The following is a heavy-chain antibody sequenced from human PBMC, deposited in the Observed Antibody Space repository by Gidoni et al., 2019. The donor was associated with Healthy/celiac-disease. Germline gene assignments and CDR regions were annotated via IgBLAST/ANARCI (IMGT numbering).Heavy chain of an antibody. D-gene: IGHD3-10*01. J-gene: IGHJ6*02. Sequence: DVQLVESGGVVVQPGGSLRLSCATSGFIFDDYTMHWVRQAPGKGLEWVSLISWDGGSTYYADSVKGRFTISRDNSKKSLYLQMNSLRTEDTALYYCAKAHYPYTSGSYSTDVWGQGTTVTVSS. CDR2: ISWDGGST. V-gene: IGHV3-43*01. CDR3: AKAHYPYTSGSYSTDV. CDR1: GFIFDDYT.